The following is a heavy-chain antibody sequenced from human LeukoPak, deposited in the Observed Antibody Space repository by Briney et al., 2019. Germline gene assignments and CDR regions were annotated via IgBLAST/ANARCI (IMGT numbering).Heavy chain of an antibody. CDR1: GGSFSGYY. Sequence: SETLSPTCAVYGGSFSGYYWSWIRQPPGKGLEWIGYIYYSGSTNYNPSLKSRVTISVDTSKNQFSLKLSSVTAADTAVYYCARGGPLRSNWFDPWGQGTLVTVSS. CDR2: IYYSGST. J-gene: IGHJ5*02. V-gene: IGHV4-59*01. CDR3: ARGGPLRSNWFDP. D-gene: IGHD4-17*01.